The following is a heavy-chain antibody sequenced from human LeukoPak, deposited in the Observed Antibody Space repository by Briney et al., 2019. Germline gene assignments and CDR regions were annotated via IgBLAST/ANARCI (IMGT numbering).Heavy chain of an antibody. J-gene: IGHJ6*03. V-gene: IGHV4-30-2*01. Sequence: PSETLSLTCTVSGGSISSGGYYWSWIRQPPGKGLEWIGYIYHSGSTYYNPSLKSRVTISVDRSKNQFSLKLSSVTAADTAVYYCARVILLNDYSNYGYYYYYMDVWGKGTTVTVSS. CDR2: IYHSGST. CDR3: ARVILLNDYSNYGYYYYYMDV. D-gene: IGHD4-11*01. CDR1: GGSISSGGYY.